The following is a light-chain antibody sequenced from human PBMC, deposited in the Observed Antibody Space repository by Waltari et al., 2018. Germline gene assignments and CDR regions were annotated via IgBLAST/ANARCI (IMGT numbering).Light chain of an antibody. CDR2: DAS. CDR1: QSVTSSH. CDR3: QQYGSPPNT. V-gene: IGKV3-20*01. J-gene: IGKJ2*01. Sequence: EIVLTQSPGTLSLSPGDGATLSCRASQSVTSSHLAWYQQRPGQPPKLLIYDASSRDAGIPDRFSGSVSGSDFTLTISRLEPEDFAVYYCQQYGSPPNTFGQGTKLEI.